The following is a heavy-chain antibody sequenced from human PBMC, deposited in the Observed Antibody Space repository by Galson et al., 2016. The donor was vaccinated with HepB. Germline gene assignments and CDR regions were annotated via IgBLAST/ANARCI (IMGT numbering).Heavy chain of an antibody. D-gene: IGHD5-12*01. CDR2: ISHSGST. J-gene: IGHJ4*02. CDR3: ARHRKTGYDDPYFDV. V-gene: IGHV4-34*01. Sequence: SETLSLTCAVYGGSFSGHYWSWIRQPPGKGLEWIGEISHSGSTNYNPSLKSRVTISVDTSKKQFSLRLSSVTAADTAVYYCARHRKTGYDDPYFDVWGQGTLVTVSS. CDR1: GGSFSGHY.